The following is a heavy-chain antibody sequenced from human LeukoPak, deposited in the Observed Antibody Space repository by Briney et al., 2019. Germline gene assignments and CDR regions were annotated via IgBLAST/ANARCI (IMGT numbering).Heavy chain of an antibody. CDR1: GGSISSSSYY. CDR2: IYYSGST. Sequence: PSETLSLTCTVSGGSISSSSYYWGWLRQPPGKGLEWIGSIYYSGSTYYNPSLKSRVTISVDTSKNQFPLKLSSVTAADTAVYYCARARRFGSYYFDYWGQGTLVTVSS. D-gene: IGHD3-10*01. V-gene: IGHV4-39*06. J-gene: IGHJ4*02. CDR3: ARARRFGSYYFDY.